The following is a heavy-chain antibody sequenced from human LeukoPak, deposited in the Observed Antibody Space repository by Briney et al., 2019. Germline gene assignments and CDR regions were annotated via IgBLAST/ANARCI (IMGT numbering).Heavy chain of an antibody. Sequence: GGSLRLSCAASGFSISNYWMSWVRQAPGKGLEWVVNINRDGSAIFYVDSVQGRFTISRDNDKNSLYLQMNSLRAEDTAFYYCAREATVTGYDSWGQGTLVTVSS. CDR3: AREATVTGYDS. J-gene: IGHJ5*01. CDR2: INRDGSAI. CDR1: GFSISNYW. D-gene: IGHD2-21*02. V-gene: IGHV3-7*01.